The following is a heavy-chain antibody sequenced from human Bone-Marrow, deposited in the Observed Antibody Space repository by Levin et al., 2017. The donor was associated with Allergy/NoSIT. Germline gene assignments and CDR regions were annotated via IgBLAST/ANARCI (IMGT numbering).Heavy chain of an antibody. CDR1: GFRFNDYA. CDR3: AKDRGKGAASRPTS. D-gene: IGHD6-13*01. Sequence: GGFLRLSCAASGFRFNDYAMSWVRQAPGKGLEWVSAISGSGGPTYYADSVKGRFTLSRDNSKNTLYLQMNSLSAEDTAVYFCAKDRGKGAASRPTSWGQGTLVTVSS. CDR2: ISGSGGPT. V-gene: IGHV3-23*01. J-gene: IGHJ5*02.